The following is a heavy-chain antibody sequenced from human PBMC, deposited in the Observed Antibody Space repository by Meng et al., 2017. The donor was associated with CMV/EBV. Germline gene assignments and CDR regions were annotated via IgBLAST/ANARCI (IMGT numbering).Heavy chain of an antibody. Sequence: GESLKIPCAASGCTFSSYGLHWVRQAPGKGLEWGAVIWYDGSNKYYADSVKGRFTISRDNSKNTLYLQMNSLRDEDTAVYYCARGGSGRLGGDYWGQGTLVTVSS. V-gene: IGHV3-33*01. CDR2: IWYDGSNK. D-gene: IGHD1-26*01. CDR1: GCTFSSYG. J-gene: IGHJ4*02. CDR3: ARGGSGRLGGDY.